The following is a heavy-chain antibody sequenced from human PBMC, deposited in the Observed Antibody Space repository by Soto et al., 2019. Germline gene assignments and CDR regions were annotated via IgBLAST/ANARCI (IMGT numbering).Heavy chain of an antibody. V-gene: IGHV1-69*01. CDR1: GGTFSSYA. Sequence: QVQLVQSGAEVKKPGSSVRVSCKASGGTFSSYAISWVRQAPGQGLEWMGGIIPIFGTENYAQKFQGRVTITADESTSTAYKYPISLRSEDTAVYDCESDRIEGSKYYYGMAVWGQGTTVTVSS. CDR2: IIPIFGTE. CDR3: ESDRIEGSKYYYGMAV. J-gene: IGHJ6*02. D-gene: IGHD1-26*01.